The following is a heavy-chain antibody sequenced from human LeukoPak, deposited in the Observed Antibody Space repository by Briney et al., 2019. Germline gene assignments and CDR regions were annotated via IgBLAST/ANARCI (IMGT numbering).Heavy chain of an antibody. J-gene: IGHJ4*02. CDR3: AKVGTTIFGVVIIPYFDY. CDR2: ISGSGGST. CDR1: GFTFSSYA. D-gene: IGHD3-3*01. V-gene: IGHV3-23*01. Sequence: PGGSLRLSCAASGFTFSSYAMSWVRQAPGKGLEWVSAISGSGGSTYYADSVKGRFTISRDNSKNTLYLQVNSLRAEDTAVYYCAKVGTTIFGVVIIPYFDYWGQGTLVTVSS.